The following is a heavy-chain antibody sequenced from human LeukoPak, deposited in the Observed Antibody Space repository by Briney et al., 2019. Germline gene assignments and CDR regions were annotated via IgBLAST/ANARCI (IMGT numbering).Heavy chain of an antibody. Sequence: PSETLSLTCTVSGGSISNYYWSWIRQPAGKGLEWIGRIYSSGTTIYNPSLKSRVTMSVDTSKNQFSLKLSSVTAGDTAVYFCASGSSGYDPWGQGTLVTVSS. J-gene: IGHJ1*01. CDR1: GGSISNYY. CDR2: IYSSGTT. CDR3: ASGSSGYDP. D-gene: IGHD5-12*01. V-gene: IGHV4-4*07.